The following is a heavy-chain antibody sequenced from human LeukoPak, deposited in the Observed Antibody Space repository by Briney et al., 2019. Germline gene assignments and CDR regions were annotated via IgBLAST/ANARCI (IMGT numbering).Heavy chain of an antibody. Sequence: SETLSLTCAVYGGSFSGYYWSWIRQPPGKGLEWIGEINHSGSTNYNPSLKSRVTISVDTSKNQFSLKLSSVTATGTAVYYCARGYSSTWYAFVDYWGQGTLVTVSS. J-gene: IGHJ4*02. V-gene: IGHV4-34*01. D-gene: IGHD6-13*01. CDR1: GGSFSGYY. CDR2: INHSGST. CDR3: ARGYSSTWYAFVDY.